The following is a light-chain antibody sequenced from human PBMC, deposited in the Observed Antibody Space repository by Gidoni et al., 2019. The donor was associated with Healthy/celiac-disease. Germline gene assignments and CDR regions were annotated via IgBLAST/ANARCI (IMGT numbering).Light chain of an antibody. CDR2: DAS. J-gene: IGKJ4*01. Sequence: EIVLTQSPATLSLSPGERATLSCRASQSVSSYLAWYQQKPGQAPRLLIYDASNRATGIPARFSGSESGTDFTLTISSLEPEDFAVYYCQQRSNWPPFLTFGGGTKVEIK. CDR1: QSVSSY. V-gene: IGKV3-11*01. CDR3: QQRSNWPPFLT.